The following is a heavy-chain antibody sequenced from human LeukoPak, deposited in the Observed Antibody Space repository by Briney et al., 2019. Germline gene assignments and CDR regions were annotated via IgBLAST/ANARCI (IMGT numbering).Heavy chain of an antibody. CDR2: INPNSGGT. D-gene: IGHD3-3*01. V-gene: IGHV1-2*02. CDR1: GGTFSSYA. CDR3: ARGWATIFGDFSSPDY. J-gene: IGHJ4*02. Sequence: ASVKVSCKASGGTFSSYAISWVRQAPGQGLEWMGWINPNSGGTNYAQKFQGRVTMTRDTSISTAYMELSRLRSDDTAVYYCARGWATIFGDFSSPDYWGQGTLVTVSS.